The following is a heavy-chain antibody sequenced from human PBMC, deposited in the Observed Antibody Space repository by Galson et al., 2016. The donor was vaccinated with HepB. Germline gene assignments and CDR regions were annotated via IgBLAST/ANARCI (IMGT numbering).Heavy chain of an antibody. CDR3: ARDGFCSGGSCFAGGFDY. CDR1: GDSISSGAYY. Sequence: TLSLTCTVSGDSISSGAYYWTWMRQHPTKGLEWIGYIFYSGSTYYNPSLKSRVTISVDTSKNQFYLNLTSVTAADTAVYYCARDGFCSGGSCFAGGFDYWGRGTLVTVSS. D-gene: IGHD2-15*01. CDR2: IFYSGST. V-gene: IGHV4-31*03. J-gene: IGHJ4*02.